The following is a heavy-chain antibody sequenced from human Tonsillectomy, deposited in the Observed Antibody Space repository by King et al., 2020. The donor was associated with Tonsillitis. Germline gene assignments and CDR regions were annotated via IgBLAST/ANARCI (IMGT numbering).Heavy chain of an antibody. CDR1: GGTFSSYS. CDR2: IFPIFGTA. Sequence: VQLVESGAEVKKPGSSVKVSCKASGGTFSSYSLSWVRQTPGQGLEWGGGIFPIFGTAYYAPKVQGRVTITDDEYTSTAYMELSSLTSEDTAVYYCARDYRDYYDSSGFQGAFDFWGQGTMVTVSS. J-gene: IGHJ3*01. CDR3: ARDYRDYYDSSGFQGAFDF. D-gene: IGHD3-22*01. V-gene: IGHV1-69*01.